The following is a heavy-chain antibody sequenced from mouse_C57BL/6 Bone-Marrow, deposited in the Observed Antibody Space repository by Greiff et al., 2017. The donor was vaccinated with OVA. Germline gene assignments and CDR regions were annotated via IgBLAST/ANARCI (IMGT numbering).Heavy chain of an antibody. J-gene: IGHJ3*01. D-gene: IGHD2-1*01. CDR2: INPSSGYT. CDR1: GYTFTSYT. V-gene: IGHV1-4*01. Sequence: VQLQQSGAELVRPGASVKLSCKASGYTFTSYTMHWVKQRPGQGLEWIGFINPSSGYTKYNQKFKDKATLTADKSSSTAYMQLSSLTSEDSAVYYCEREDGNCVGYWGQGTVVTVTA. CDR3: EREDGNCVGY.